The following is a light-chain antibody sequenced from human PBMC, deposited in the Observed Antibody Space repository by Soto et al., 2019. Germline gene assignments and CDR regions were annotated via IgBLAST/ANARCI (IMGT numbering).Light chain of an antibody. J-gene: IGKJ1*01. Sequence: IVMTQTPAPPAMSPVGRATLSGRASQSISDTLAWYQQKPGQAPRLLIHGASTRAPGFPARFSGSGSGTDFTLTISSLQSKDFAVYYCQQYDNWPWTFGQGTKVDIK. CDR2: GAS. CDR1: QSISDT. V-gene: IGKV3-15*01. CDR3: QQYDNWPWT.